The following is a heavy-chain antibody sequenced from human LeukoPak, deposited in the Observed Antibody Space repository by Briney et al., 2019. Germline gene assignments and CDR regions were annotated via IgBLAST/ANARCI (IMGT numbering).Heavy chain of an antibody. J-gene: IGHJ4*02. Sequence: LFDPEHAQTIYAETFHRRVKITAEKATDTAYMELSSLRSGDTAVYYCATSAAGMMSVDYWGQGTLVTVSS. CDR2: FDPEHAQT. CDR3: ATSAAGMMSVDY. D-gene: IGHD6-13*01. V-gene: IGHV1-69-2*01.